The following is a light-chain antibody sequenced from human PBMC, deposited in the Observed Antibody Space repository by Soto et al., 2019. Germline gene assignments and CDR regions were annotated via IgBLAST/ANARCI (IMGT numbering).Light chain of an antibody. V-gene: IGKV3-20*01. J-gene: IGKJ1*01. CDR3: QQYGSSPGT. CDR1: QRLGSNY. CDR2: GAS. Sequence: IVFTQFSGGPCLSPGERATPSCRASQRLGSNYLAWYQQKPGQSPRLLFFGASIRATGLPDRFSGGGSGTDFTLTISRLEPEDFAVYYCQQYGSSPGTFGQGTMVDI.